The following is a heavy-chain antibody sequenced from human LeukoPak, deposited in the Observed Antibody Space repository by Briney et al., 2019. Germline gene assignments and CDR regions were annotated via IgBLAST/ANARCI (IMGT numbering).Heavy chain of an antibody. J-gene: IGHJ5*02. V-gene: IGHV1-2*02. CDR3: AREYQLLYNWFDP. Sequence: ASVNVSFKASGYTFTGYYMHWVRQAPGQGLEGMGWINPNSGGTNYAQKFQGRVTMTRDTSISTAYMELSRLRSDDTAVYYCAREYQLLYNWFDPWGQGTLVTVSS. CDR1: GYTFTGYY. CDR2: INPNSGGT. D-gene: IGHD2-2*01.